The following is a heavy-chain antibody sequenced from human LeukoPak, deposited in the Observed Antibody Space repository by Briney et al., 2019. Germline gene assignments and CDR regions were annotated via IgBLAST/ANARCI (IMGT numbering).Heavy chain of an antibody. D-gene: IGHD6-6*01. J-gene: IGHJ4*01. V-gene: IGHV3-74*01. CDR1: GFTLRNYW. CDR2: ISGGGSVT. CDR3: ARYSSSSGGASYYLDY. Sequence: GGSLRLSCTASGFTLRNYWMHWVRQVPGKRLVWVSRISGGGSVTNYADSVQGRLTISRDNAKNILYLQINNLRSEDTAVYYCARYSSSSGGASYYLDYWGHGTLVTVSS.